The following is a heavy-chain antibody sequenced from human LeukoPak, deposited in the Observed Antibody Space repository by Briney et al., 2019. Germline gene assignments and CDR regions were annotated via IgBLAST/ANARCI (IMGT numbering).Heavy chain of an antibody. D-gene: IGHD4-17*01. Sequence: SETLSLTCTVSGGSISTNNYYWGWIRQSPGKGLEWIGSIYYSGGTYDNPSLRSRVTISVDTSKNQFSLKVTSVTAADTAVYYCARLNYGDGDYWGQGTLVTVSS. CDR3: ARLNYGDGDY. V-gene: IGHV4-39*01. J-gene: IGHJ4*02. CDR2: IYYSGGT. CDR1: GGSISTNNYY.